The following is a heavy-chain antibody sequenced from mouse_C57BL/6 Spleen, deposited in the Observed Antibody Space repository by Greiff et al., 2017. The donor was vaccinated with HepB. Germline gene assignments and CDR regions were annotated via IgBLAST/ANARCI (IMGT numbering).Heavy chain of an antibody. Sequence: EVQLVESGGGLVKPGGSLKLSCAASGFTFSDYGMHRVRQAPEKGLEWVAYISSGSSTIYYADTVKGRFTISRDNAKNTLFLQMTSLRSEDTAMYYCAKGGYYYGSLDYWGQGTTLTVSS. V-gene: IGHV5-17*01. J-gene: IGHJ2*01. D-gene: IGHD1-1*01. CDR2: ISSGSSTI. CDR1: GFTFSDYG. CDR3: AKGGYYYGSLDY.